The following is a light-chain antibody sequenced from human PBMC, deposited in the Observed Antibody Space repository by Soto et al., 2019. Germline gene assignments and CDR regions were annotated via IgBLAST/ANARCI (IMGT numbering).Light chain of an antibody. CDR2: GAS. CDR3: QQYNNWPRT. J-gene: IGKJ1*01. V-gene: IGKV3-15*01. Sequence: EIVMTQSPATLSVSPGDRATLSCRASQSISANLAWYQQKPGQTPRLLIYGASTRASGVPAKFSGRGSGTEFTLSISSLQSEDFAVYYCQQYNNWPRTFGERTKVEIK. CDR1: QSISAN.